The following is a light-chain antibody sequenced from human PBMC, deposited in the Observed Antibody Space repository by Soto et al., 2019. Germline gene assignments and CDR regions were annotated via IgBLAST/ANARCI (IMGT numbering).Light chain of an antibody. CDR3: QQYYSYPPD. V-gene: IGKV1-8*01. CDR1: QGISSY. Sequence: AIRMTQSPSSLSASTGDRVTITCRASQGISSYLAWYQQKPGKAAKLLIYAASTLQSGVPSRFSGSGSGTDFTLTISCLQSEDFATYYCQQYYSYPPDFGGGTKVEIK. CDR2: AAS. J-gene: IGKJ4*01.